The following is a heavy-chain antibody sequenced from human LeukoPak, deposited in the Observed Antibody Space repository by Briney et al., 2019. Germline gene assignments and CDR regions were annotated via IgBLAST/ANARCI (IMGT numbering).Heavy chain of an antibody. Sequence: SETLSLTCAVYGGSFSGYYWSWIRQPPGKGLEWIGEINHSGSTNYNPSLKSRVTISVDTSKNQSSLKLSSVTAADTAVYYCARGAVAYYDFWSGYYPFDPWGQGTLVTVSS. D-gene: IGHD3-3*01. J-gene: IGHJ5*02. CDR1: GGSFSGYY. CDR2: INHSGST. V-gene: IGHV4-34*01. CDR3: ARGAVAYYDFWSGYYPFDP.